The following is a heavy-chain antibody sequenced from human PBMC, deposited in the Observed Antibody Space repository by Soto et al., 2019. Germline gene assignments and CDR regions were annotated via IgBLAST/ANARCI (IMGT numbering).Heavy chain of an antibody. Sequence: SETLSLTCAVYGGSFSSNYWTWTRQPPGKGLEWIGYIYYSRSTNYNPSLKSRVTISVDTSKNQFSLKLSSVTATDTAVYYCARHKYSSSWDHWFDPWGQGTLVTVSS. V-gene: IGHV4-59*08. CDR3: ARHKYSSSWDHWFDP. CDR2: IYYSRST. CDR1: GGSFSSNY. J-gene: IGHJ5*02. D-gene: IGHD6-13*01.